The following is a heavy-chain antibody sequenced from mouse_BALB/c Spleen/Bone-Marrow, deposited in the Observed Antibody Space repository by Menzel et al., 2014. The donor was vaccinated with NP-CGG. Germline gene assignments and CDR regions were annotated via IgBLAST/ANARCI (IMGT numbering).Heavy chain of an antibody. CDR3: ARLGGYGPYFDY. V-gene: IGHV3-8*02. CDR1: GDSITSGY. Sequence: EVKVVESGPSLVKPSQTLSLPCSVTGDSITSGYWNWIRKFPGNKLEYMGYISYSGSTYFNPSLKSRISITRDTSKNQYYLQLNSVTTEDTATYYCARLGGYGPYFDYWGQGTTLTVSS. D-gene: IGHD1-1*02. CDR2: ISYSGST. J-gene: IGHJ2*01.